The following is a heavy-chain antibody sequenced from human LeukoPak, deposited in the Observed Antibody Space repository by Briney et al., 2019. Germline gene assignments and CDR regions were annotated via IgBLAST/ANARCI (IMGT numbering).Heavy chain of an antibody. Sequence: GGSLRLSCAASGFTVSSNCMSWVRQAPGKGLEWVSVIYSGGSTYYADSVKGRFTISRDNSKNTLYLQMNSLRAEDTAVYYCARDRTGSSSWYGAGFDYWGQGTLVTVSS. V-gene: IGHV3-66*01. CDR1: GFTVSSNC. CDR2: IYSGGST. J-gene: IGHJ4*02. D-gene: IGHD6-13*01. CDR3: ARDRTGSSSWYGAGFDY.